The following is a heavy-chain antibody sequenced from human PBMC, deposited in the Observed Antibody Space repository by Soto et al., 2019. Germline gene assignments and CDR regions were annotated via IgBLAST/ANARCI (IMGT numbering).Heavy chain of an antibody. CDR2: IKQDGSEK. Sequence: GGSLRLSCAASGFTFSSYWMSWVRQAPGKGLEWVANIKQDGSEKYYVDSVKGRFTISRDNAKNSLYLQMNSLRAEDTAVYYCARSAAGTYYYDSSGYKLIDYWGQGTLVTVSS. V-gene: IGHV3-7*03. CDR1: GFTFSSYW. D-gene: IGHD3-22*01. J-gene: IGHJ4*02. CDR3: ARSAAGTYYYDSSGYKLIDY.